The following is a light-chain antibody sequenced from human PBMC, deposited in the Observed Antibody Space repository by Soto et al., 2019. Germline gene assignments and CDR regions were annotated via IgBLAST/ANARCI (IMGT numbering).Light chain of an antibody. CDR3: QQYDKYST. V-gene: IGKV3-20*01. CDR2: LAS. CDR1: QSVSSGY. J-gene: IGKJ1*01. Sequence: EIVLTQSPGTLSLSPGERATLSCRASQSVSSGYLAWYQQRPGQAPRLLIYLASTRAPGIPDRFSGSGSGTDFTLTVTRLQPDDFATYFCQQYDKYSTFGHGTKVDVK.